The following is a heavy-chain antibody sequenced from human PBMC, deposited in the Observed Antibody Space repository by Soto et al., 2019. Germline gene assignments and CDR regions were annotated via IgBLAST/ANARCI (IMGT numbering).Heavy chain of an antibody. CDR2: ISTYNGDT. Sequence: QVQLVQSGAEVKKPGASVKVSCKASGYTFTRSGISWVRQAPGQGLEWMGWISTYNGDTNYAQTFQGRVTMTTDTSTSTVHMEVRSLRSDDTAVYYCAGEGVAPYYYYGMDVWCQGTPVTVSS. CDR1: GYTFTRSG. CDR3: AGEGVAPYYYYGMDV. V-gene: IGHV1-18*01. J-gene: IGHJ6*02. D-gene: IGHD5-12*01.